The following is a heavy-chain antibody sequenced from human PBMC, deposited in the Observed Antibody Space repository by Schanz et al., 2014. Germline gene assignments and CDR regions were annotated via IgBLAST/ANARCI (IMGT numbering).Heavy chain of an antibody. CDR3: ASSGAGYSSSWDFDY. CDR2: FIPILDVG. D-gene: IGHD6-13*01. V-gene: IGHV1-69*02. J-gene: IGHJ4*02. CDR1: GGTFSSYT. Sequence: QVQLVQSEAEVKKPGSSVKVSCKASGGTFSSYTISWVRQARGQGLEWVGRFIPILDVGNYAQQFQGRVTFTADKSTSTAYMDVSSLRSEDTAVYYCASSGAGYSSSWDFDYWGQGTLVTVSS.